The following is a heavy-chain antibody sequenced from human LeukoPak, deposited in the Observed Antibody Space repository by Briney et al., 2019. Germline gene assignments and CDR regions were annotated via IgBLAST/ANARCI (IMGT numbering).Heavy chain of an antibody. Sequence: GGSLRLSCAASGFTFSNYWMSWVRQAPGKGLEWVANIKHDGSAKDYVDSLKGRFTISRDNAKNSLYLQLNSLGVKDTALYYCARGAPAAGRVDYWGQGTLVTVSS. D-gene: IGHD6-25*01. CDR3: ARGAPAAGRVDY. J-gene: IGHJ4*02. CDR2: IKHDGSAK. CDR1: GFTFSNYW. V-gene: IGHV3-7*01.